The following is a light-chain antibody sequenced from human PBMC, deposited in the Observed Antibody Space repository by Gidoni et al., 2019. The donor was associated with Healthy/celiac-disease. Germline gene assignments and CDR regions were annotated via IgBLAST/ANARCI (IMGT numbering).Light chain of an antibody. CDR1: QSISSY. CDR3: QQSYSTPLT. Sequence: DIQMTQSPSSLSASVGDRVTITCRASQSISSYLNWYQQKPGKAPSRFSGSGSGTDFTLTISSLQPEDFATYYCQQSYSTPLTFGPGTKVDI. V-gene: IGKV1-39*01. J-gene: IGKJ3*01.